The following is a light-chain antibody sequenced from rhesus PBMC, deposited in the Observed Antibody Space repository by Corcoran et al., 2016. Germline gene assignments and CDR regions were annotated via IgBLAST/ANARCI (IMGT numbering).Light chain of an antibody. CDR2: DTP. J-gene: IGKJ1*01. CDR3: KQYNDCT. V-gene: IGKV3-35*01. Sequence: IVLTQSPGTLSLSPGGRATLSCRAMKRATTSLAWYQQKPRKAPSPLIYDTPHRPTGIPDRFNGSGSGTECTLTISNLKPKEVGLYYWKQYNDCTFGQGTKVEVK. CDR1: KRATTS.